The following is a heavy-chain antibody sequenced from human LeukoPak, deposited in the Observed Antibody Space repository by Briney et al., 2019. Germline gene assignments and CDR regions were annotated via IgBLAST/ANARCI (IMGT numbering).Heavy chain of an antibody. D-gene: IGHD6-13*01. CDR3: ARGEEQQLVEGTYYFDY. CDR2: INHSGST. Sequence: SETLSLTCAVYGGSISGYYWSWIRQPPGKGLEWIGEINHSGSTNSHPSLKSRVTISVDTSKNQFSLKLSSVTAADTAVYYCARGEEQQLVEGTYYFDYWGQGTLVTVSS. V-gene: IGHV4-34*01. J-gene: IGHJ4*02. CDR1: GGSISGYY.